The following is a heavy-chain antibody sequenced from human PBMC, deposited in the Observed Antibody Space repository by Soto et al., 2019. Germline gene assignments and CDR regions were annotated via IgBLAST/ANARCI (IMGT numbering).Heavy chain of an antibody. D-gene: IGHD6-19*01. CDR2: ISYDGTNK. Sequence: PGGSLRLSCAASGFMFSAYAMLWVRQAPGKGLEWVAAISYDGTNKYYADSIKGRFTISRDNSANTLFLQVNSLRREDTAMYYCARDPSPYTSGWYGIDFWSHGTLVTVSS. CDR1: GFMFSAYA. V-gene: IGHV3-30*04. J-gene: IGHJ4*01. CDR3: ARDPSPYTSGWYGIDF.